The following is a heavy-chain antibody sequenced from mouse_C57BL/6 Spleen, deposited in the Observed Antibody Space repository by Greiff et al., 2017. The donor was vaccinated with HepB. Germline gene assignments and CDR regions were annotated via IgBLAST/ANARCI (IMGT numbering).Heavy chain of an antibody. CDR2: IHPNSGST. V-gene: IGHV1-64*01. CDR3: AREDYGNSDYAMDY. CDR1: GYTFTSYW. J-gene: IGHJ4*01. Sequence: QVQLQQPGAELVKPGASVKLSCKASGYTFTSYWMHWVKQRPGQGLEWIGMIHPNSGSTNYNEKFKSKATLTVDQSSSPAYMQRSSLTSEDSAVYYCAREDYGNSDYAMDYWGQGTSVTVSS. D-gene: IGHD2-1*01.